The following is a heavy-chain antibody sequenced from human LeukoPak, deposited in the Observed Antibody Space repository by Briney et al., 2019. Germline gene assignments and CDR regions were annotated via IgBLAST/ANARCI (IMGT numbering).Heavy chain of an antibody. CDR2: IYTSGST. D-gene: IGHD2-8*01. J-gene: IGHJ5*02. CDR3: ARASMVPLYNWFDP. Sequence: PSETLSLTCTVSGGSLSSYYWSWIRQPAGKGLGWIGRIYTSGSTNYNPSLKSRVTMSVDTSKNQFSLNLSSVTAADTAVYYCARASMVPLYNWFDPWGQGTLVTVSS. CDR1: GGSLSSYY. V-gene: IGHV4-4*07.